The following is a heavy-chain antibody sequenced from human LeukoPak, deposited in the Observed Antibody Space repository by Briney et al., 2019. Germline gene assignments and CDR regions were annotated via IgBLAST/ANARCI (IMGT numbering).Heavy chain of an antibody. V-gene: IGHV5-51*01. CDR2: IHLGDSHN. D-gene: IGHD6-13*01. Sequence: GESLKISCQGSGYRFTDYWIGWVRQMPGKGLEWMGIIHLGDSHNKYSPSFQGQVTISADKSISTAYLQWSSLKASDTAMYYCARHVTRAAAGSAFDIWGQGTMVTVSS. CDR1: GYRFTDYW. CDR3: ARHVTRAAAGSAFDI. J-gene: IGHJ3*02.